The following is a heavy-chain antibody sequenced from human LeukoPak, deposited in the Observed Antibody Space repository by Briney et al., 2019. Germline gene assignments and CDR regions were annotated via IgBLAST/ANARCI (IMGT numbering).Heavy chain of an antibody. CDR3: ASVSGVAAAGTPADY. CDR2: ISGSGGST. D-gene: IGHD6-13*01. CDR1: GFTFSSYA. V-gene: IGHV3-23*01. Sequence: GGSLRLSCAASGFTFSSYAMSWVRQAPGKGLEWVSLISGSGGSTYYADSVKGRFTISRDNSKNTLYLKMNSLRAEDTAVYYCASVSGVAAAGTPADYWGQGTLVTVSS. J-gene: IGHJ4*02.